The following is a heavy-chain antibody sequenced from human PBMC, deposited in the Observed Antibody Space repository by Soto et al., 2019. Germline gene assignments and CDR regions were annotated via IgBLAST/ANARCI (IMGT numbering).Heavy chain of an antibody. CDR1: GYSFTDFA. D-gene: IGHD5-12*01. V-gene: IGHV1-3*01. CDR2: INADKGDT. J-gene: IGHJ5*02. Sequence: QAQLVQSGAEVKKPGASVKVSCKASGYSFTDFAMHWVRLASGQRLEWMGWINADKGDTKYSPKFQGRVSITRDTSAPTVYMELRCLRSEDTAGYYCAGGPLSGVATIWDYANWFGPWGQGSLVSVST. CDR3: AGGPLSGVATIWDYANWFGP.